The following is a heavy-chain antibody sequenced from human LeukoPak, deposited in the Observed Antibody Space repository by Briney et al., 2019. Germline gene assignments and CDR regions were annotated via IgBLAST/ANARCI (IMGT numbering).Heavy chain of an antibody. V-gene: IGHV1-2*02. J-gene: IGHJ4*02. D-gene: IGHD3-9*01. CDR2: FNPNSGGT. CDR1: GYTFTAYY. Sequence: ASLWVSSEPSGYTFTAYYMHCGRHAPRQGVGWRGWFNPNSGGTNYAQKFQDRVTMTRSTSISTAYMELIRLRSDDTAVYYCARGGAILRYFDWLLEADYWGQGTLVTVSS. CDR3: ARGGAILRYFDWLLEADY.